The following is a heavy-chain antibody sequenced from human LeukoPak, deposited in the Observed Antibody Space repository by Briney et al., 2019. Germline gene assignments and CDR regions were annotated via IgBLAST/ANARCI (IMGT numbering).Heavy chain of an antibody. Sequence: PSESLSLTCSVSGGSISGYYWSWVRQPPGKGLEWIGYISDSGNTNYYPSLKSRVTLSIETSKNQFPLKVTSVTAADTAVYYCAREGQWLPDCFDPWGQGTLVAVSS. CDR1: GGSISGYY. D-gene: IGHD6-19*01. CDR3: AREGQWLPDCFDP. J-gene: IGHJ5*02. CDR2: ISDSGNT. V-gene: IGHV4-59*01.